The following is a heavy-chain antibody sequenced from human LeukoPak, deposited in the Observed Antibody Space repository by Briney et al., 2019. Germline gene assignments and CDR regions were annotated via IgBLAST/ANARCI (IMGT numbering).Heavy chain of an antibody. Sequence: GGSLRLSCAASGFAFSSYAMNWVRQAPGKGLEWVSSDSGSGGSTYYADSVKGRFTISRDNSKNTLYLQMSSLRAEDTAVYYCAKDHCTNGVCYGYFDYWGQGTLVTVSS. CDR1: GFAFSSYA. CDR2: DSGSGGST. V-gene: IGHV3-23*01. D-gene: IGHD2-8*01. J-gene: IGHJ4*02. CDR3: AKDHCTNGVCYGYFDY.